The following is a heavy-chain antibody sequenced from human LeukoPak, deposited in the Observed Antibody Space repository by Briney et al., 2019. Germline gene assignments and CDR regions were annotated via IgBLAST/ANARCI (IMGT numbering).Heavy chain of an antibody. D-gene: IGHD3-22*01. CDR3: ASSPNYYDKLFDY. CDR2: ISSSSSYI. J-gene: IGHJ4*02. V-gene: IGHV3-21*01. CDR1: GFTFSSYS. Sequence: GGSLRLSCAASGFTFSSYSMNWVRQAPGKGLEWVSSISSSSSYIYYADSVKGRFTISRDNAKNSLYLQMNSLRAEDTAVYYCASSPNYYDKLFDYWGQGTLVTVSS.